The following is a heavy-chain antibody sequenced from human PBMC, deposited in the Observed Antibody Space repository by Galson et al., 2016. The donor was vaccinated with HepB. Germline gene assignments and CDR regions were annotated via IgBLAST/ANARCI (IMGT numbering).Heavy chain of an antibody. D-gene: IGHD2/OR15-2a*01. CDR2: DSMDGRRK. J-gene: IGHJ4*02. CDR3: ARRHEYCPCVGCSFDY. V-gene: IGHV3-30*03. Sequence: SLRLSCAASGFTFSNYGMHWVRQAPGKGLEWVAADSMDGRRKFYADSVKGRFTISRDNSNSLLFLQMSSLRADDTAVYSCARRHEYCPCVGCSFDYGGQGTLASVSS. CDR1: GFTFSNYG.